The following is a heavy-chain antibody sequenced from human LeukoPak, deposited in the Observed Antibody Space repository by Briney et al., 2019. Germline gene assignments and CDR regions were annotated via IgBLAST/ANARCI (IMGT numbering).Heavy chain of an antibody. CDR3: ARDLSKGYSDAFDI. J-gene: IGHJ3*02. Sequence: GGSPRLSCAASGFSVSTNYMSWVRQAPGKGLEWVSIMYTGGSTYYADSVEGRFTISRDNSKNALYLQMNSLRAEDTAVYYCARDLSKGYSDAFDIWGQGTMVTVSS. CDR1: GFSVSTNY. D-gene: IGHD2-15*01. V-gene: IGHV3-66*01. CDR2: MYTGGST.